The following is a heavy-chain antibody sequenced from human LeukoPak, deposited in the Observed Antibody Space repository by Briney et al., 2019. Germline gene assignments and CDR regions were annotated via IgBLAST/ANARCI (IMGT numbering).Heavy chain of an antibody. J-gene: IGHJ4*02. V-gene: IGHV3-23*01. CDR1: GFTFSSYA. Sequence: GGSLRLSCAASGFTFSSYAMSWVCQAPGKGLEWVSLINDSGGNTYYADSVKGRFTISRDNSKNTLFLQMSSLRAEDTAVYYCAKTSAGIRGGYFDYWGQGTLVTVSS. CDR3: AKTSAGIRGGYFDY. D-gene: IGHD3-10*01. CDR2: INDSGGNT.